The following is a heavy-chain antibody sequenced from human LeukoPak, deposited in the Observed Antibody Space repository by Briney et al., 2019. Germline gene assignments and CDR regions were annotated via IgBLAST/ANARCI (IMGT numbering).Heavy chain of an antibody. CDR2: IYYSGNT. CDR1: GGSISSGDYY. CDR3: ARGSGGYFYDSSGYDY. D-gene: IGHD3-22*01. J-gene: IGHJ4*02. V-gene: IGHV4-30-4*01. Sequence: SETLSLTCTVSGGSISSGDYYWSWIRQPPGKGLEWIGYIYYSGNTYYNPSLKSRVTISVDTSKNQFSLKLSSVTAADTAVYYCARGSGGYFYDSSGYDYWGQGTLVTVSS.